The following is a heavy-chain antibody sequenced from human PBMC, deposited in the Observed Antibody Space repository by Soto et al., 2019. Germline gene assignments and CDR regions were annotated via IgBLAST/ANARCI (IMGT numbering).Heavy chain of an antibody. CDR1: GYSFSDYD. CDR3: ARDNRYNWNDEGWFDP. CDR2: MNPNSGNT. Sequence: QVQLVQSGAEVKKPGVSVKVSCKASGYSFSDYDINWVRQATGQGPEWMGWMNPNSGNTGYAQKFQGRVTMTRNTSINTDYMELSSLGSEDTAVYYCARDNRYNWNDEGWFDPWGQGTLVTVSS. D-gene: IGHD1-20*01. V-gene: IGHV1-8*01. J-gene: IGHJ5*02.